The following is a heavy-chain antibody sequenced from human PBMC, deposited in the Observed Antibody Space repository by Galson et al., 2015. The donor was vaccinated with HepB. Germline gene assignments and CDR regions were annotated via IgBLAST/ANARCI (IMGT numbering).Heavy chain of an antibody. CDR2: IKPEGIEK. V-gene: IGHV3-7*03. D-gene: IGHD6-19*01. Sequence: SLRLYCAASGLTFSSHWMAWVRQTPGKGLEWVANIKPEGIEKFYVDSVKVRFTISRDNAKNSLYLQMSSLRAEDTAVYYCFSRQSDYWGQGTLVTVSS. J-gene: IGHJ4*02. CDR1: GLTFSSHW. CDR3: FSRQSDY.